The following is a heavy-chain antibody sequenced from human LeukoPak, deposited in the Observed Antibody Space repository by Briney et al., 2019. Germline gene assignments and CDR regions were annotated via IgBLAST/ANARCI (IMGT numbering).Heavy chain of an antibody. V-gene: IGHV3-48*03. D-gene: IGHD5-12*01. CDR3: ARGSYTGFDLYFDS. CDR2: MSKDGRTI. J-gene: IGHJ4*02. Sequence: GGSLRLSCAASGFRFSTQEMAWVRQAPGKGLEWVSYMSKDGRTIYYADSVKGRFTISRDNTRNSLSLQLNSLSADDTGFYYCARGSYTGFDLYFDSWGQGTLVTISS. CDR1: GFRFSTQE.